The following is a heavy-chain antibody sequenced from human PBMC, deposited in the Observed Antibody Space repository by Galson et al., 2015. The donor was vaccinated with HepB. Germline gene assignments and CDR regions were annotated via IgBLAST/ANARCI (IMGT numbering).Heavy chain of an antibody. D-gene: IGHD4-17*01. Sequence: LRLSCAASGFIFSNYGMHWVRQAPGKGLEWVAVISFDGNDISYADSVKGRFTISRDKSKNTLYLQMSSLRLEDTAVYYCAKDLHYGDPSLGYRYYGMDVWGQGTTVTVSS. CDR1: GFIFSNYG. CDR2: ISFDGNDI. V-gene: IGHV3-30*18. J-gene: IGHJ6*02. CDR3: AKDLHYGDPSLGYRYYGMDV.